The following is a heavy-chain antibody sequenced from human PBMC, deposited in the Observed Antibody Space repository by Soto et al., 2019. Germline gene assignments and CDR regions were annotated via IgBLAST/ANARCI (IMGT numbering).Heavy chain of an antibody. CDR3: ARGYDFWSGYPSNYYGMDV. V-gene: IGHV3-33*01. CDR1: GFTFSSYG. Sequence: QVQLVESGGGVVQPGRSLRLSCAASGFTFSSYGMHWVRQAPGKGLEWVAVIWYDGSNKYYADSVKGRFTISRHNSKNTLYLQMNSLRAEDTAVYYCARGYDFWSGYPSNYYGMDVWGQGTTVTVSS. CDR2: IWYDGSNK. J-gene: IGHJ6*02. D-gene: IGHD3-3*01.